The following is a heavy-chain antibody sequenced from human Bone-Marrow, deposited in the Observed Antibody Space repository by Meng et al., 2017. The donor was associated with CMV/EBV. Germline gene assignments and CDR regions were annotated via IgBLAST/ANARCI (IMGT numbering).Heavy chain of an antibody. J-gene: IGHJ6*02. V-gene: IGHV1-18*01. CDR1: GYTFTSYG. CDR2: ISAYNGNT. Sequence: ASVKVSCKASGYTFTSYGISWVRQAPGQGLEWMGWISAYNGNTNYAQKLQGRVTMTTDTSTSTAYMELRSLRSDDTAVYYCARDGPSGYCSSTSCHGDYYYYGMDVWGQGPTVPVSS. D-gene: IGHD2-2*01. CDR3: ARDGPSGYCSSTSCHGDYYYYGMDV.